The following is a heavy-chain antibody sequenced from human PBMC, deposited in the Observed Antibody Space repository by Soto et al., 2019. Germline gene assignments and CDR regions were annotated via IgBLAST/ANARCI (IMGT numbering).Heavy chain of an antibody. J-gene: IGHJ6*02. V-gene: IGHV3-30*18. D-gene: IGHD2-8*01. Sequence: GGSLRLSCAASGFTFSSYGMHWVRQAPGKGLEWVAVISYDGSNKYYADSVKGRFTISRDNSKNTLYLQMNSLRAEDTAVYYCAKGMYVSYYGMDVWGQGTTVTVSS. CDR1: GFTFSSYG. CDR2: ISYDGSNK. CDR3: AKGMYVSYYGMDV.